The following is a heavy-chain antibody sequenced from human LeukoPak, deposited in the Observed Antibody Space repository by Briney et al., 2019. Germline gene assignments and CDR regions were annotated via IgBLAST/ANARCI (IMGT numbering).Heavy chain of an antibody. CDR2: ISSNGGST. D-gene: IGHD2-15*01. V-gene: IGHV3-64D*06. CDR1: GFTFSSYA. Sequence: GGSLRLSCSASGFTFSSYAMHWVRQAPGKGLEYVSAISSNGGSTYYADSVKGRFTISRDNSKNTLYLQMSSLRAEDTAVYYCVKGPDCSGGSCAPGYFDYWGQGTLVTVSS. CDR3: VKGPDCSGGSCAPGYFDY. J-gene: IGHJ4*02.